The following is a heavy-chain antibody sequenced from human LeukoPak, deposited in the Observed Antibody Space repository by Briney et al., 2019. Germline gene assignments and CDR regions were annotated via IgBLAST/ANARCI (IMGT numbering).Heavy chain of an antibody. CDR2: IYTGGST. D-gene: IGHD1-1*01. V-gene: IGHV4-4*07. CDR1: GGSINSYY. J-gene: IGHJ6*03. CDR3: ARAGDYYYSYMDV. Sequence: SETLSLTCTVSGGSINSYYWTWIRQPAGKGLEWIGRIYTGGSTNYNPSLESRVTMSVDTSKNQFSLKLSSVTAADTALYYCARAGDYYYSYMDVWGKGTTVTVSS.